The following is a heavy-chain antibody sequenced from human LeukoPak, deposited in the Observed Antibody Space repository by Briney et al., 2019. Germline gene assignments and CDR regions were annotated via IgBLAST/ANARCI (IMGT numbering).Heavy chain of an antibody. CDR3: AKCGAVAGSSYYYYGMDV. J-gene: IGHJ6*02. Sequence: PGGSLRLSCAASAFTFSSYAMSWVRQAPGKGLEWVSTISGSGGSTYYADSVKGRFTISRDNSKNTLYLQMNSLRAEDTAVYYCAKCGAVAGSSYYYYGMDVWGQGTTVTVSS. D-gene: IGHD6-19*01. CDR1: AFTFSSYA. V-gene: IGHV3-23*01. CDR2: ISGSGGST.